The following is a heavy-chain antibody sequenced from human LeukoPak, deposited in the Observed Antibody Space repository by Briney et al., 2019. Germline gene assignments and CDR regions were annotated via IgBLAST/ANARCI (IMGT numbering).Heavy chain of an antibody. CDR1: GGSISSGGYY. J-gene: IGHJ4*02. V-gene: IGHV4-39*01. CDR3: ARLEWLAYYFDY. Sequence: TSETLSLTCTVSGGSISSGGYYWSWIRQHPGKGLEWIGSIYYSGSTYYNPSLKSRVTISVDTSKNQFSLKLSSVTAADTAVYYCARLEWLAYYFDYWGQGTLVTVSS. CDR2: IYYSGST. D-gene: IGHD6-19*01.